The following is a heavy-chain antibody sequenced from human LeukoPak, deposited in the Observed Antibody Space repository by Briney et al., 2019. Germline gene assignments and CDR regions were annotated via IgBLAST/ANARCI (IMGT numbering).Heavy chain of an antibody. CDR2: ISWNSGSI. D-gene: IGHD3-9*01. V-gene: IGHV3-9*01. CDR1: GFTFDDYA. CDR3: AKSHDILTGYYKGSFDY. J-gene: IGHJ4*02. Sequence: PGRSLRLSCAASGFTFDDYAMHWVRQAPGKGLEWVSGISWNSGSIGYADSVKGRFTISRDNAKNSLYRQMNSLRAEDTALYYCAKSHDILTGYYKGSFDYWGQGTLVTVSS.